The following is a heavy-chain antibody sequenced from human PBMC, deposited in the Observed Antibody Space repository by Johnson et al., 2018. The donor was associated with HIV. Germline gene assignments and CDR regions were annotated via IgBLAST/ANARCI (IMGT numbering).Heavy chain of an antibody. CDR3: TSGKSWLAVDAFDI. CDR1: GFTFSGSA. D-gene: IGHD6-19*01. CDR2: IRSKANSYAT. Sequence: VQLVESGGGLVKPGGSLKLSCAASGFTFSGSAVHWVRQASGKGLEWVGRIRSKANSYATAYAASVKGRFTISRDDSKNTAYLQMNSLRTEDTAVYYCTSGKSWLAVDAFDIWGQGTMVTVSS. J-gene: IGHJ3*02. V-gene: IGHV3-73*01.